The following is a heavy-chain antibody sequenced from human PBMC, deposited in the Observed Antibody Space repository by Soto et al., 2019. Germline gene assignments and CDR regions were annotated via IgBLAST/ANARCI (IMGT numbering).Heavy chain of an antibody. CDR1: GGTFSSHG. CDR2: IIPTFGTP. V-gene: IGHV1-69*06. CDR3: ASERSAQYFDF. Sequence: QVQLVQSGTVVQRRGSSVKVSCQASGGTFSSHGMAWVRQAPGQGLEWMGGIIPTFGTPTYAPKFQGRVTITADKSKKTAYMELSSLRSEDKGVYYCASERSAQYFDFWGQGTLITVSS. D-gene: IGHD1-26*01. J-gene: IGHJ4*02.